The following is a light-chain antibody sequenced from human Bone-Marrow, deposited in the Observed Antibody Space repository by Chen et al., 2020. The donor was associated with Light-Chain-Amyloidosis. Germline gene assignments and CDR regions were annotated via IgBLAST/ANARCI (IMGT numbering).Light chain of an antibody. Sequence: SYELTQPPSVSVSPGQTARITCSGDDLPTKYAYWYQQKPGQAPVLVIHRDTGRPSGISERFSGSSSGTTATLTISGVQAEDEADYHGQSADSSGTYEVIFGGGTKLTVL. CDR1: DLPTKY. V-gene: IGLV3-25*03. J-gene: IGLJ2*01. CDR3: QSADSSGTYEVI. CDR2: RDT.